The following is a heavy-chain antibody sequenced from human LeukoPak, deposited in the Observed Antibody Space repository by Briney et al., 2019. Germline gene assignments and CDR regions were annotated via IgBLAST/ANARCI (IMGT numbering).Heavy chain of an antibody. CDR3: AKRWGSYRVYYFDY. D-gene: IGHD3-16*02. J-gene: IGHJ4*02. V-gene: IGHV3-23*01. CDR1: GFTFSSYA. Sequence: GKSLRLSCAASGFTFSSYAMSWVRQAPGKGLEWVSAISGSGGSTYYADSVKGRFTISRDNSKNTLYLQMNSLRAEDTAVYYCAKRWGSYRVYYFDYWGQGTLVTVSS. CDR2: ISGSGGST.